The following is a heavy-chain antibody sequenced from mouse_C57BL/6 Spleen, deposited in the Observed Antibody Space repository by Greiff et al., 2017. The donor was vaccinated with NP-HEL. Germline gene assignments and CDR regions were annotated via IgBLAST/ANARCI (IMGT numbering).Heavy chain of an antibody. V-gene: IGHV5-17*01. D-gene: IGHD1-1*01. CDR2: ISSGSSTI. J-gene: IGHJ2*01. CDR3: ARAITTVVATGYFDY. Sequence: EVHLVESGGGLVKPGGSLKLSCAASGFTFSDYGMHWVRQAPEKGLEWVAYISSGSSTIYYADTVKGRFTISRDNAKNTLFLQMTSLRSEDTAMYYCARAITTVVATGYFDYWGQGTTLTVSS. CDR1: GFTFSDYG.